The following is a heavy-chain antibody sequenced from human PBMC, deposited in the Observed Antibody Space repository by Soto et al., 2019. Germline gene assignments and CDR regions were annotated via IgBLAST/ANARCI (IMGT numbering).Heavy chain of an antibody. V-gene: IGHV1-18*01. Sequence: ASVKVSCKASGYTFTSYAMHWVRQAPGQGLEWMGWISAYNGNTNYAQKLQGRVTMTTDTSTSAAYMELRSLRSDDTAVYYCARDVFGSGSYYNSYYYGMDVWGQGTTVTVSS. CDR1: GYTFTSYA. CDR2: ISAYNGNT. CDR3: ARDVFGSGSYYNSYYYGMDV. D-gene: IGHD3-10*01. J-gene: IGHJ6*02.